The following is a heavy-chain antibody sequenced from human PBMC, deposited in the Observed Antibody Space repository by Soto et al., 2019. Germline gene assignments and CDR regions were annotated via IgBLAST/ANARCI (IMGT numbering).Heavy chain of an antibody. J-gene: IGHJ4*02. CDR1: GGSFSDNY. V-gene: IGHV4-59*12. CDR2: VYYSGST. D-gene: IGHD3-16*01. CDR3: AAGTLGAVWTPLDS. Sequence: SETLSLTCDVSGGSFSDNYWTWIRQVPGKGLEWIGYVYYSGSTNYNPSLKSRVTISVDASKQQFSLKLTSVTAADTALYYCAAGTLGAVWTPLDSWGQGTLVTVSS.